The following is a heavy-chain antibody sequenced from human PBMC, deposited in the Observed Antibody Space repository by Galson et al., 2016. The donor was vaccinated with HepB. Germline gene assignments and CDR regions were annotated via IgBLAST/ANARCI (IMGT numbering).Heavy chain of an antibody. CDR2: ISGSGDT. CDR1: GFTFSTYA. CDR3: AKISVQYSYHYWGFDV. J-gene: IGHJ6*02. D-gene: IGHD5-18*01. Sequence: SLRLSCAASGFTFSTYAMSWVRQAPGKGLEWVSGISGSGDTKFADSVKGRFTISRDNSKTTLYLRMNSLRVEDTAVYYCAKISVQYSYHYWGFDVWGQGTTVTVSS. V-gene: IGHV3-23*01.